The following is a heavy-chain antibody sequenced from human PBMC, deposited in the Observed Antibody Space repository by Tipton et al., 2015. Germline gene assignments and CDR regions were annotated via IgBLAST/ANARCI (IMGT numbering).Heavy chain of an antibody. CDR3: ASGSYTGSGRFAHYYALDV. CDR1: RDTLTFYA. V-gene: IGHV1-69*06. Sequence: QSGPEVKKPGSSVKVSCTASRDTLTFYAISWVRQAPGQGLEWMGGNIAFSGTTNSAQKFHGRLTMTADKSTDIAYMELSNLTSEDTAVYFCASGSYTGSGRFAHYYALDVWGQGTTVTVSS. J-gene: IGHJ6*02. D-gene: IGHD3-10*01. CDR2: NIAFSGTT.